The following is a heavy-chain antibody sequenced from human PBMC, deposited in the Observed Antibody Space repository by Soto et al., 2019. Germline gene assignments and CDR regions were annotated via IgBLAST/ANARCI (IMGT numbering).Heavy chain of an antibody. V-gene: IGHV4-31*03. J-gene: IGHJ5*02. CDR3: ATSVLMATIPDT. D-gene: IGHD2-8*01. CDR2: IYYSGST. CDR1: GGSISGGAYY. Sequence: SETLSLTCTVSGGSISGGAYYCSWIRHLPGKGLEWIGYIYYSGSTYYNPSLKSRVAISVDTSKNQFSLKLTSVTAADTAVYYCATSVLMATIPDTWGEGTLVTASS.